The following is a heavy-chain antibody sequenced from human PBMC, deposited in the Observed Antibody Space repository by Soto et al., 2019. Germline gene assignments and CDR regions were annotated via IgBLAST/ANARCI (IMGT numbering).Heavy chain of an antibody. D-gene: IGHD1-26*01. CDR2: ISSSSSTI. Sequence: GGSLRLSCAASGFTFSSYSMNWVRQAPGKGLEWVSYISSSSSTIYYADSVKGRFTISRDNAKNSLYLQMNSLRAEDTAVYYCARAGSQGEYYYYYYMDVWGKGTTVTVSS. V-gene: IGHV3-48*01. CDR1: GFTFSSYS. J-gene: IGHJ6*03. CDR3: ARAGSQGEYYYYYYMDV.